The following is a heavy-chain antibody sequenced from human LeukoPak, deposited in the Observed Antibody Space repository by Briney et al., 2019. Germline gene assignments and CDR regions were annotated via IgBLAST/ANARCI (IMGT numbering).Heavy chain of an antibody. CDR2: INHSGST. CDR3: ARGRSQDIVVVVAARVVYFDY. CDR1: GGSFSGYY. J-gene: IGHJ4*02. D-gene: IGHD2-15*01. V-gene: IGHV4-34*01. Sequence: SETLSLTCAVYGGSFSGYYWSWLRQPPGKGLEWVGEINHSGSTNYNPSLKSRVTISVDTSKNQFSLKLSSVTAADTAVYYCARGRSQDIVVVVAARVVYFDYWGQGTLVTVSS.